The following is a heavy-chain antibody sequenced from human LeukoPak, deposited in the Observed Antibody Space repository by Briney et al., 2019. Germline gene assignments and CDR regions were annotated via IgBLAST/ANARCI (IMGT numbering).Heavy chain of an antibody. J-gene: IGHJ4*02. Sequence: EASVKVSCKASGYAFIGFYIYWLRQAPGQGPEYMGWINPNSGGTRYAQKFQGRVTMTRDASISTAYMELSRLRSDDTAVYYCARAKGYYYDSSGYYPDYWGQGTLVTVSS. CDR3: ARAKGYYYDSSGYYPDY. CDR1: GYAFIGFY. D-gene: IGHD3-22*01. V-gene: IGHV1-2*02. CDR2: INPNSGGT.